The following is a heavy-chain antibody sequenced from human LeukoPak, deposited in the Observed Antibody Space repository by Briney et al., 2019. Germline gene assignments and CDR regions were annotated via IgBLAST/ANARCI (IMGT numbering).Heavy chain of an antibody. CDR3: VRDRGALQYFDF. D-gene: IGHD5-24*01. J-gene: IGHJ4*02. CDR2: IWHDGSNK. V-gene: IGHV3-33*01. Sequence: GGSLRLSCAASGFTFRNHGMHWVRQAPGKGLEWVAIIWHDGSNKYYADSVKGRFTISRDNSKNTLYLQMNSLRAEDTAVYYCVRDRGALQYFDFWGQGTLVTVSS. CDR1: GFTFRNHG.